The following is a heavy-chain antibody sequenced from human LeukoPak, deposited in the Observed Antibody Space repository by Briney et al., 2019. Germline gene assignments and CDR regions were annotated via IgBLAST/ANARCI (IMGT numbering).Heavy chain of an antibody. CDR1: GFTFSSYS. J-gene: IGHJ3*02. Sequence: GGSLRLSCAASGFTFSSYSMNWVRQAPGKGLEWVSYISSSSSTIYYADSVKGRFTISRDNAKNSLYLQMNSLRAEDTAVYYCARAHPAGAFDIWGQGTMVTVSS. V-gene: IGHV3-48*01. CDR3: ARAHPAGAFDI. CDR2: ISSSSSTI.